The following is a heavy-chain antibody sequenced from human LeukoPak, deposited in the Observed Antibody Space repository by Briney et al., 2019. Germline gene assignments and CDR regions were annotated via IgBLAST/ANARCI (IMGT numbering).Heavy chain of an antibody. V-gene: IGHV4-59*08. D-gene: IGHD1-26*01. CDR2: IYYSGST. CDR3: ARHPSGSYFDWFDP. CDR1: GGSISSYY. Sequence: SETLSLTCTVSGGSISSYYWSWIRQPPGKGLEWIGYIYYSGSTNYNPSLKSRVTISVDTSKNQFSLKLSSVTAADTAVYYCARHPSGSYFDWFDPWGQGTLVTVSS. J-gene: IGHJ5*02.